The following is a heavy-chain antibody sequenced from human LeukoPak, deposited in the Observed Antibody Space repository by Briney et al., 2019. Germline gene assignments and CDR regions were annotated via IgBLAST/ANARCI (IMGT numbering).Heavy chain of an antibody. CDR1: GFTFSSYA. J-gene: IGHJ3*02. D-gene: IGHD3-10*01. Sequence: GGSLRLSCAASGFTFSSYAMSWVRQAPGKGLEWVSGISGGGGITYYADSVKGRLTISRDNSKNTLYLQMNSLRAEDTAVYYCAKAHYYASGSYSLYAFDIWGQGTMVTVSS. V-gene: IGHV3-23*01. CDR2: ISGGGGIT. CDR3: AKAHYYASGSYSLYAFDI.